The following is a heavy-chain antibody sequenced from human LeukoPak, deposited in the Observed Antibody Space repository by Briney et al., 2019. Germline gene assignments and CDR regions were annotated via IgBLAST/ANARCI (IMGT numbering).Heavy chain of an antibody. CDR3: VRHFHGSGYVVDL. Sequence: SETPSLTCTASGGSISISSYYWRRVRQPPGRVLEWIGDIIYSGNTKYDPYLKSRVTISVDTTKNQFSLKLTSVTAADSAVFFCVRHFHGSGYVVDLWGQGTLVTVSS. CDR2: IIYSGNT. J-gene: IGHJ5*02. D-gene: IGHD6-13*01. CDR1: GGSISISSYY. V-gene: IGHV4-39*01.